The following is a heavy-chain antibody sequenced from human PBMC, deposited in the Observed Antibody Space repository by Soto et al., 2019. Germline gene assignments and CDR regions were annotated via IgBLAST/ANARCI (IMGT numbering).Heavy chain of an antibody. CDR3: AVAVAGPTAIGY. Sequence: PWLSMRLSCAAAGFHISDYWRHWVSKAPGKGLVWVSRINSDGSRTSYADSVKGRFTISRDNAKNTLYLQMNSLRAEDTAVYYCAVAVAGPTAIGYWGQGTLVTVSS. V-gene: IGHV3-74*01. CDR2: INSDGSRT. CDR1: GFHISDYW. D-gene: IGHD6-19*01. J-gene: IGHJ4*02.